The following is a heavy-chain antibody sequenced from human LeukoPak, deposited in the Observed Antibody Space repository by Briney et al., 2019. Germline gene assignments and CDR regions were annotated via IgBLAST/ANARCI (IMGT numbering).Heavy chain of an antibody. CDR3: TTDSGRSYFYFNF. CDR2: LDPEDGET. CDR1: GYTLTELS. J-gene: IGHJ4*02. Sequence: ASVKVSCKVSGYTLTELSMHWVRQAPGKGLEWMGGLDPEDGETIYAQKFQGRVTVTEDTVTDTGYMELRSLTSDDTAVYFCTTDSGRSYFYFNFWGQGTLVTVSS. V-gene: IGHV1-24*01. D-gene: IGHD3-10*01.